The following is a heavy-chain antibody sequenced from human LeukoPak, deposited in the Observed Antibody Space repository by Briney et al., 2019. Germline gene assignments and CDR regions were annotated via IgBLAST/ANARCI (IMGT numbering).Heavy chain of an antibody. J-gene: IGHJ4*02. Sequence: GGSLRLSCAASGFTFSSYAMHWVRQAPGKGLEWVAVISYDGSNKYYADSVKGRFTISRDNSKNTLYLQMNSLRAEDTAVYYCAKEWGYYHGLGKGGFDHWGQGTLVTVSS. CDR2: ISYDGSNK. D-gene: IGHD3-10*01. CDR3: AKEWGYYHGLGKGGFDH. CDR1: GFTFSSYA. V-gene: IGHV3-30*04.